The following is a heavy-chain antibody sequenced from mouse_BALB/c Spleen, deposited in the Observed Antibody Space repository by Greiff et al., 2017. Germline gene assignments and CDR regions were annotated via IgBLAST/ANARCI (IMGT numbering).Heavy chain of an antibody. Sequence: EVKLMESGGGLVKPGGSLKLSCAASGFTFSSYAMSWVRQSPEKRLEWVAEISSGGSYTYYPDTVTGRFTISRDNAKNTLYLEMSSLRSEDTAMYYCARENRYDAWFAYWGQGTLVTVSA. D-gene: IGHD2-14*01. CDR3: ARENRYDAWFAY. CDR2: ISSGGSYT. J-gene: IGHJ3*01. V-gene: IGHV5-9-4*01. CDR1: GFTFSSYA.